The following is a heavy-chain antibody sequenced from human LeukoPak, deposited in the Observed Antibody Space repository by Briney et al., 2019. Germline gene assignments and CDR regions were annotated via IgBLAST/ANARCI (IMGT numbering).Heavy chain of an antibody. Sequence: GGSLRLSCAASGFTLSNFEMNWVRQAPGKGLEWVSFISSSGSTIYYAESVKGRFTISRDDAKNSLYLQMNSLRADDTAIYYCAREGVGRSPDCWGQGTLVTVSS. V-gene: IGHV3-48*03. CDR3: AREGVGRSPDC. D-gene: IGHD6-13*01. CDR2: ISSSGSTI. J-gene: IGHJ4*02. CDR1: GFTLSNFE.